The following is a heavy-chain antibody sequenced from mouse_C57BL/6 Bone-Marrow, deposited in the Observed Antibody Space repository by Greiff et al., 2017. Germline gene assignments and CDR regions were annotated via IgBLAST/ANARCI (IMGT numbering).Heavy chain of an antibody. CDR2: IYPGSGNT. J-gene: IGHJ2*01. V-gene: IGHV1-66*01. D-gene: IGHD1-1*01. CDR3: ARGTNYYGSSYCYCDD. Sequence: VQLQQSGPELVKPGASVKISCKASGYSFTSYYIHWVKQRPGQGLEWIGWIYPGSGNTKYNEKFKGKATLTADTSSSTAYMQLSSLTSEDSAVYYCARGTNYYGSSYCYCDDWGQGTTLTVSS. CDR1: GYSFTSYY.